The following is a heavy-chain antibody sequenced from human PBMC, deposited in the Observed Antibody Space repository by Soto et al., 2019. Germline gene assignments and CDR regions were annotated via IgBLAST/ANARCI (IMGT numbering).Heavy chain of an antibody. J-gene: IGHJ4*02. CDR2: ISAYNGNT. D-gene: IGHD5-12*01. V-gene: IGHV1-18*01. Sequence: VASVKVSCKXSGYTFTSYGISWVRQAPGQGLEWMGWISAYNGNTNYAQKLQGRVTMTTDTSTSTAYMELRSLRSDDTAVYYCARDFSEMATRSFDYWGQGTLVTVSS. CDR1: GYTFTSYG. CDR3: ARDFSEMATRSFDY.